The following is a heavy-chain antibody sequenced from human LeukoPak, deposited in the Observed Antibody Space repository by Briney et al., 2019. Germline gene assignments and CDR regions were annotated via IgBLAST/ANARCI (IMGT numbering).Heavy chain of an antibody. J-gene: IGHJ4*02. CDR3: ARDSCSSTSCLSIDDY. CDR2: ISGYNGYT. D-gene: IGHD2-2*01. V-gene: IGHV1-18*01. Sequence: GASVKVSCKASGYTFTSYGISWVRQAPGQGLEWMGWISGYNGYTHYAHNLQGRVTMTTDTSTSTAYMELRSLRSDDTAVYYCARDSCSSTSCLSIDDYWGQGTLVTVSS. CDR1: GYTFTSYG.